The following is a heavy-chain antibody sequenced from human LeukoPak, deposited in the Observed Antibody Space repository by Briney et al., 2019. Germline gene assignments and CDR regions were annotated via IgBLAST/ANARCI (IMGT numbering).Heavy chain of an antibody. V-gene: IGHV3-30-3*01. CDR1: GFTLASYA. CDR2: ISDDGSEN. J-gene: IGHJ4*02. D-gene: IGHD5-12*01. Sequence: GGSLRLSCAASGFTLASYAMHWVRQAPGKGLEWVTVISDDGSENYYVDSVKGRFTISRDDSKNTLYLQMNGLRPEDTAVYYCARSAFGGYQPDYWGQGTLVTVSS. CDR3: ARSAFGGYQPDY.